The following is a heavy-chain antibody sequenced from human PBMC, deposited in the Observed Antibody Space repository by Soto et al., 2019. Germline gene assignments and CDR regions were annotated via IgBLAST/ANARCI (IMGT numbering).Heavy chain of an antibody. D-gene: IGHD3-22*01. CDR1: GASMTSSIYY. Sequence: SETLSLTCSVSGASMTSSIYYWAWIRQAPGKGLEWIGSLNYGGTTYHSPSLEGRVTMSVDTSKKEFSLNVISVTAADTAIYYCARQSYFDGAGYYLGWFDPWGQGTLVTVS. CDR2: LNYGGTT. V-gene: IGHV4-39*01. CDR3: ARQSYFDGAGYYLGWFDP. J-gene: IGHJ5*02.